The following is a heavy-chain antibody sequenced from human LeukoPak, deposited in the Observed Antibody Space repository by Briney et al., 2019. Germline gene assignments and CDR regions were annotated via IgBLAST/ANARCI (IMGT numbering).Heavy chain of an antibody. CDR1: GFTFSNYW. D-gene: IGHD5-24*01. CDR2: IKPDGGEQ. CDR3: AREQRTFDY. V-gene: IGHV3-7*03. Sequence: GSLRLXCVASGFTFSNYWMNWVRQAPGKGLEWVANIKPDGGEQYYVDSVKGRFTISRDNADNSLYLQLSSLRAEDTAVYYCAREQRTFDYWGQGILVTVSS. J-gene: IGHJ4*02.